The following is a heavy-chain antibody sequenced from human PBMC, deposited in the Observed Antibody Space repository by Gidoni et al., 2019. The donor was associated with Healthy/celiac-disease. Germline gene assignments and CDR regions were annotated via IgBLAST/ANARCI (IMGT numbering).Heavy chain of an antibody. CDR1: GGSFSGYY. V-gene: IGHV4-34*01. CDR2: INHSGST. CDR3: ARGLKRRYIAAAAYDY. D-gene: IGHD6-13*01. J-gene: IGHJ4*02. Sequence: QVQLQQWGAGLFKPSETLSLTCAVYGGSFSGYYWSWIRQPPGKGLEWIGEINHSGSTNYNPSLKSRVTISVDTSKNQFSLKRSSVTAADTAVYYCARGLKRRYIAAAAYDYWGQGTLVTVSS.